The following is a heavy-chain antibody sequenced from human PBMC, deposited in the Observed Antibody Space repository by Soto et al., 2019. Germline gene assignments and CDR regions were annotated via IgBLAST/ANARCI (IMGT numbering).Heavy chain of an antibody. CDR1: GFTFSSYA. CDR3: ARDRIAARPHGQYYYYGMDV. V-gene: IGHV3-30-3*01. Sequence: ESGGGVVPPGRSLRLSCAASGFTFSSYAMHWVRQAPGKGLEWVAVISYDGSNKYYADSVKGRFTISRDNSKNTLYLQMNSLRAEDTAVYYCARDRIAARPHGQYYYYGMDVWGQGTTVTVSS. J-gene: IGHJ6*02. D-gene: IGHD6-6*01. CDR2: ISYDGSNK.